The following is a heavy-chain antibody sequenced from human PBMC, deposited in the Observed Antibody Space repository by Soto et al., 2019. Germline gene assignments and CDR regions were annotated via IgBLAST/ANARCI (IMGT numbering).Heavy chain of an antibody. V-gene: IGHV3-23*01. Sequence: PGGSLRLSWAASGLTFSTYAMIWVRQAPGKGLEWVSVITGSGGSTYYADSVKGRFTISRDNSKNTLYLQMNSLRAEDTAVYYCAYSSTPFDYWGQGTLVTVSS. CDR1: GLTFSTYA. CDR2: ITGSGGST. CDR3: AYSSTPFDY. J-gene: IGHJ4*02. D-gene: IGHD6-13*01.